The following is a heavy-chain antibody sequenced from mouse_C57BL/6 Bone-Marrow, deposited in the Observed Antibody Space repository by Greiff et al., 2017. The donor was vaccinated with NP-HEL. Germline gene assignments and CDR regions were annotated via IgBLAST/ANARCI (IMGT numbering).Heavy chain of an antibody. Sequence: EVMLVESGGGLVKPGGSLKLSCAASGFTFSDYGMHWVRQAPEKGLECVAYISSGSSTIYYADTVKGRFTISRDNAKNTLFLQMTSLRSEDTAMYYCARPGMMTYYFDYWGQGTTLTVSS. V-gene: IGHV5-17*01. CDR1: GFTFSDYG. D-gene: IGHD2-4*01. J-gene: IGHJ2*01. CDR3: ARPGMMTYYFDY. CDR2: ISSGSSTI.